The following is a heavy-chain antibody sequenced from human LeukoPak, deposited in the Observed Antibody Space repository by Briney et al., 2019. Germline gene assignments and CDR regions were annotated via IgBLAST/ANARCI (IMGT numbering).Heavy chain of an antibody. Sequence: SETLSLTCTVSGGSISSYYWSWIRQPPGKGLEWIGYIYYSGSTNYNPSLKSRVTISVDTSKNQFSLKLSSVTAADTAVYYCAKDAKLWFGELLFSPASEYFQHWGQGTLVTVSS. J-gene: IGHJ1*01. CDR2: IYYSGST. V-gene: IGHV4-59*01. CDR3: AKDAKLWFGELLFSPASEYFQH. D-gene: IGHD3-10*01. CDR1: GGSISSYY.